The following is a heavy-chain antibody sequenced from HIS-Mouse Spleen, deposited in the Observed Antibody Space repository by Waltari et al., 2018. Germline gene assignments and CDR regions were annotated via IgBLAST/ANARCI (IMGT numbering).Heavy chain of an antibody. Sequence: QVQLVQSGAEVKKPGSSVKVSCKASAGPFSSYAISWVRQAPGQGLEWMGRIIPILGIANYAQKFQGRVTITADKSTSTAYMELSSLRSEDTAVYYCARDGTTAYWGQGTLVTVSS. CDR1: AGPFSSYA. CDR2: IIPILGIA. CDR3: ARDGTTAY. D-gene: IGHD1-7*01. V-gene: IGHV1-69*04. J-gene: IGHJ4*02.